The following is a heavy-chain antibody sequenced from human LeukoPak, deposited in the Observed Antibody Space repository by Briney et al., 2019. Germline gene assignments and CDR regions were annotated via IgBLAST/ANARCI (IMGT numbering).Heavy chain of an antibody. CDR1: GFTFSSYD. J-gene: IGHJ4*02. D-gene: IGHD3-22*01. Sequence: GGSLRLSCAASGFTFSSYDMHWVRQTTGKGLDRVSSIGIAGDTYYPGSVKGRFTISRDSAKNSLYLQMSGLRAEDTALYYCATPLDYYDSSGHHQGGDWGQGTLVTVSS. CDR2: IGIAGDT. V-gene: IGHV3-13*01. CDR3: ATPLDYYDSSGHHQGGD.